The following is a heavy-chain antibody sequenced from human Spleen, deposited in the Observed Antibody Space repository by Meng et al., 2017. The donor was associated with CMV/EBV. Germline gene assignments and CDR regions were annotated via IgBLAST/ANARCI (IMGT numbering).Heavy chain of an antibody. CDR3: ARYSRNRYYYYGMDV. D-gene: IGHD1-14*01. V-gene: IGHV3-7*01. CDR1: GSTISRYW. CDR2: INQEGNER. Sequence: GESLKISCVASGSTISRYWMSWVRQAPGKGLEWVATINQEGNERYYVGSARDRFTISRDNAKDSLYLQMNSLRAEDTAVYYCARYSRNRYYYYGMDVWGQGTTVTVSS. J-gene: IGHJ6*02.